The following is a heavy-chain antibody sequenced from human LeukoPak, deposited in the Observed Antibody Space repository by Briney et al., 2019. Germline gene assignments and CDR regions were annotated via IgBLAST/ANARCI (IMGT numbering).Heavy chain of an antibody. CDR3: ALLWDGDYGDYLPFDY. V-gene: IGHV3-30*03. CDR2: ISYDGSNK. J-gene: IGHJ4*02. Sequence: GGSLRLSCAASGFTFSSYGMHWVRQAPGKGLEWVAVISYDGSNKYYADSVKGRFTISRDNSKNTLYLQMNSLRAEDTAVYYCALLWDGDYGDYLPFDYWGQGTLVTVSS. CDR1: GFTFSSYG. D-gene: IGHD4-17*01.